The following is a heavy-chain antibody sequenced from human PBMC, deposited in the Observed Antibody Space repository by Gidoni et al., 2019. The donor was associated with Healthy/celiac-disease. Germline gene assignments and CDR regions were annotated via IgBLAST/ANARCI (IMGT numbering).Heavy chain of an antibody. CDR3: ARNSRHSSLPVDY. Sequence: HVQLVQSGAAVEKPGASVKVSCKAPCGTFRSDAISWVRQAPGQGLAWMGGSIPIFGTANYAQKFQGRVTITADKSTSTAYMELSSLRSEDTAVYYCARNSRHSSLPVDYWGQGTLVTVSS. J-gene: IGHJ4*02. CDR1: CGTFRSDA. V-gene: IGHV1-69*06. D-gene: IGHD6-6*01. CDR2: SIPIFGTA.